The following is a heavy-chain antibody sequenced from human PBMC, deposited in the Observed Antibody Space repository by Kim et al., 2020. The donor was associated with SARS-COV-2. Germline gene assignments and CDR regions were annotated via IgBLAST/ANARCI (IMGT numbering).Heavy chain of an antibody. V-gene: IGHV4-4*02. CDR1: GGSISNSNW. CDR2: IYHSGST. J-gene: IGHJ6*04. CDR3: ARGYSSGWYGHYYYGMDV. Sequence: SETLSLTCAVSGGSISNSNWWSWVRQPPGKGLEWIGEIYHSGSTNYNPSLKSRVTISVDKSKNQFSLRLSSVTAADTAVYYCARGYSSGWYGHYYYGMDVWGKGTSVTVSS. D-gene: IGHD6-19*01.